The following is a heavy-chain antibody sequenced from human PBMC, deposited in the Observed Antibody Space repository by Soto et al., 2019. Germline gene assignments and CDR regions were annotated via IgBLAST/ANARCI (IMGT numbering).Heavy chain of an antibody. Sequence: SETLSLTCTVSGGSISSYYWSWIRQPPGKGLEWIGYIYYSGSTNYNPSLKSRVTISVDTSKNQFSLKLSSVTAADTAIYFCARLVYDTRLNYMYFDFWGQGALVTVSS. CDR2: IYYSGST. CDR3: ARLVYDTRLNYMYFDF. D-gene: IGHD3-10*01. V-gene: IGHV4-59*01. J-gene: IGHJ4*02. CDR1: GGSISSYY.